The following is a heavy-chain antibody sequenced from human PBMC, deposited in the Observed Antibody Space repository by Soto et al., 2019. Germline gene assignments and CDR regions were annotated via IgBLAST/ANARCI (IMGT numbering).Heavy chain of an antibody. Sequence: ASVKVSFKASGYTFTGHYLHWVRQAPGQRFEWLGWINPNGGATKYARKFQGRITLTGDTSTTTAYMELNRLRSDDTAVYFCARLGSYYDGSSYPFWGQGTLVTVSS. CDR3: ARLGSYYDGSSYPF. V-gene: IGHV1-2*02. CDR2: INPNGGAT. J-gene: IGHJ4*02. D-gene: IGHD3-16*01. CDR1: GYTFTGHY.